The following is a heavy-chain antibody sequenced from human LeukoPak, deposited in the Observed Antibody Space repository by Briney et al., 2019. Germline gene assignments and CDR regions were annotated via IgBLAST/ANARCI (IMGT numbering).Heavy chain of an antibody. D-gene: IGHD6-13*01. CDR3: ASPFGVAAAGNTNYYYLDV. J-gene: IGHJ6*03. V-gene: IGHV4-59*12. Sequence: SETLSLTCTVAGGSFSSYYWNWVRQPPGKGLEWIGFIYYGGSTDYNPSLKSRVTLSVDTSKNQFSLKLSSVTAADPAVYYCASPFGVAAAGNTNYYYLDVWGKGTTVTVSS. CDR1: GGSFSSYY. CDR2: IYYGGST.